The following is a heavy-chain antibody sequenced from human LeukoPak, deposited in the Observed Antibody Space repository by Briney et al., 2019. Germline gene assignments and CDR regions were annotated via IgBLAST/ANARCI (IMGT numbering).Heavy chain of an antibody. CDR1: GFTFSSYA. CDR2: ISGSGDSSSGGTT. Sequence: GGSLRLSCAASGFTFSSYAMSWVRQAPGKGLEWVSGISGSGDSSSGGTTYYADSVKGRFTISRDNSKNTLYLQMNSLRAEDTAVYYCAKELGTFSVLGYYIRGGIDYWGQGTLVTVSS. V-gene: IGHV3-23*01. D-gene: IGHD3-3*01. CDR3: AKELGTFSVLGYYIRGGIDY. J-gene: IGHJ4*02.